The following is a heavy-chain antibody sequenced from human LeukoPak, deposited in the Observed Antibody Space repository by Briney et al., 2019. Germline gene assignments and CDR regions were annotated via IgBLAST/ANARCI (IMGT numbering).Heavy chain of an antibody. CDR1: GFTFGDYG. CDR2: IRSKAYGATT. D-gene: IGHD1-26*01. V-gene: IGHV3-49*04. J-gene: IGHJ3*02. CDR3: TRILLKWKLPGSDAFDI. Sequence: PGRSLRLSCITSGFTFGDYGLSWVRQAPGKGLEWVGFIRSKAYGATTEYAASLKDRFTISRDDSKSIAYLQVNSLKTEGTAVYYCTRILLKWKLPGSDAFDIWGEGTMVTVSS.